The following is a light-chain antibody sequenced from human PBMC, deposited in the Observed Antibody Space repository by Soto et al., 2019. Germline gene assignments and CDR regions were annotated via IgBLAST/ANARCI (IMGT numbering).Light chain of an antibody. CDR1: QSLLHGNGYNY. J-gene: IGKJ1*01. CDR3: MQSLQSPWT. Sequence: DIVMTQSPVYLPVTPGEPASISCRSSQSLLHGNGYNYLDWYLQKPGQSPHLLIYVGSDRASGVPDRFSGSGSGTEFTLKISRVEAEDVGVYYCMQSLQSPWTFGQGTKVEIK. V-gene: IGKV2-28*01. CDR2: VGS.